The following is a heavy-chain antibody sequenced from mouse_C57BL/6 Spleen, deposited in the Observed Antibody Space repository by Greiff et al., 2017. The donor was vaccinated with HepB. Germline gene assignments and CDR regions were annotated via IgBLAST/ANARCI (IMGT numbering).Heavy chain of an antibody. J-gene: IGHJ4*01. V-gene: IGHV14-4*01. CDR3: ISISMDY. CDR1: GFNIKDDY. Sequence: VQLQQSGAELVRPGASVKLSCTASGFNIKDDYMHWVKQRPEQGLEWIGWIDPENGDTEYASKFQGKATITADTSSNTAYLQLSSLTSEDTAVYYCISISMDYLGQGTSVTVSS. CDR2: IDPENGDT. D-gene: IGHD2-3*01.